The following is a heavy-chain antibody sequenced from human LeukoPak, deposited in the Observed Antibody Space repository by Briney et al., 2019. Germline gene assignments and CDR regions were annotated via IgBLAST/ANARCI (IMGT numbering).Heavy chain of an antibody. V-gene: IGHV4-4*07. Sequence: SETLSLTCNVSGYSIRSSYWSWIRQPAGKGLEWIGRFYTSGSANYNPSLKSRVSMSVDTSKNQLSLKLTSVTAAGTAVYYCARGGGASPSDYWGQGILVTVSS. CDR3: ARGGGASPSDY. CDR1: GYSIRSSY. CDR2: FYTSGSA. D-gene: IGHD4/OR15-4a*01. J-gene: IGHJ4*02.